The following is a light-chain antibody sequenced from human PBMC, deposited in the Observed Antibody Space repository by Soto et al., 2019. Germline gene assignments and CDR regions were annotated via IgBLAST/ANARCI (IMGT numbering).Light chain of an antibody. V-gene: IGKV1-6*01. CDR2: SAS. J-gene: IGKJ4*01. CDR3: LQESNYPLT. Sequence: IQMTQSPSSLSASVGDRVTITCRASQGVRYDVGWYQHKPGKAPKLLIYSASTLQSGVTSRFSGSGSGTDFTLTISGLRPEDFATYYCLQESNYPLTFGGGTKVEIK. CDR1: QGVRYD.